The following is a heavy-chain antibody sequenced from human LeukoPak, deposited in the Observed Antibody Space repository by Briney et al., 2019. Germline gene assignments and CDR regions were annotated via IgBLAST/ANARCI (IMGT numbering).Heavy chain of an antibody. D-gene: IGHD2-15*01. CDR1: GFTFGDYA. CDR2: IRSKAYGGTT. CDR3: TRLEYCSGGSCYSEGYYFDY. Sequence: GGSLRLSCTASGFTFGDYAMSWVRQAPGKGLEWVGFIRSKAYGGTTEYAASVKGRFTISRDDSKSIAYLQMNSLKTEDTAVNYCTRLEYCSGGSCYSEGYYFDYWGQGTLVTVSS. V-gene: IGHV3-49*04. J-gene: IGHJ4*02.